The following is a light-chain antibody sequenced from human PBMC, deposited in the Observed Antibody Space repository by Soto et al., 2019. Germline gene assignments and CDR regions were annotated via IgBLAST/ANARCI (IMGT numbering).Light chain of an antibody. Sequence: ETVLKKSPGTLSLSQGERATLSCRVSQSISSSYLAWYQQKPGQAPRLLMYGASSRATGIPDRFSGSGSGTDFTLTISRLEPEDFALYYCQQYGSSWITFGQGTRLEIK. J-gene: IGKJ5*01. CDR2: GAS. V-gene: IGKV3-20*01. CDR3: QQYGSSWIT. CDR1: QSISSSY.